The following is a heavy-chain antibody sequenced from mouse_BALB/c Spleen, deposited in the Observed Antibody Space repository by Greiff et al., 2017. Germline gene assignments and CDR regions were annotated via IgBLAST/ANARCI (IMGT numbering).Heavy chain of an antibody. J-gene: IGHJ4*01. V-gene: IGHV2-9*02. CDR2: IWAGGST. CDR1: GFSLTSYG. Sequence: VKVVESGPGLVAPSQSLSITCTVSGFSLTSYGVHWVRQPPGKGLEWLGVIWAGGSTNYNSALMSRLSISKDNSKSQFFLKMNSLQTDDTAMYYCAREFMITTRVCYAMDYWGQGTSVTVSS. D-gene: IGHD2-4*01. CDR3: AREFMITTRVCYAMDY.